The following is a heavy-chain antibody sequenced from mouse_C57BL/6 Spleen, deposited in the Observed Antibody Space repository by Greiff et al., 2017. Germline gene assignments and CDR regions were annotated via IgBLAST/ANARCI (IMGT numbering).Heavy chain of an antibody. CDR1: GFTFSSYG. V-gene: IGHV5-6*01. J-gene: IGHJ2*01. D-gene: IGHD2-3*01. Sequence: EVMLVESGGDLVKPGGSLKLSCAASGFTFSSYGMSWVRQTPDKRLEWVATISSGGSYTYYPDSVKGRFTISRDNAKNTLYLQMSSLKSEDTAMYYCARHIYDASTDDYFDYWGQGTTLTVSS. CDR2: ISSGGSYT. CDR3: ARHIYDASTDDYFDY.